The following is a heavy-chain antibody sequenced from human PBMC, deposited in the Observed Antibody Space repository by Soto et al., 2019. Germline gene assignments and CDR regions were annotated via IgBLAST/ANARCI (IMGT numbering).Heavy chain of an antibody. CDR3: ARASHYYDSSGYDY. V-gene: IGHV3-72*01. D-gene: IGHD3-22*01. J-gene: IGHJ4*02. Sequence: GGSLRLSCAASGFTFSDHYMDWVRQAPGKGLEWVGRTRNKANSYTTEYAASVKGRFTISRDDSKNSLYLQMNSLKTEDTAVYYCARASHYYDSSGYDYWGQGTLVTVSS. CDR1: GFTFSDHY. CDR2: TRNKANSYTT.